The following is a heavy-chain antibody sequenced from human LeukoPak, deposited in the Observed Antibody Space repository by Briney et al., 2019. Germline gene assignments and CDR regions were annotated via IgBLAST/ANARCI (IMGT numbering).Heavy chain of an antibody. Sequence: SETLSLTCTVSGGSIRSNSYYWSWIRQLPGKGLEWIGYIYYTGSTYYNPSLMSRVTISVDTSRNQFSLQVTSVSAADTALYYCARSYSGYAIAWGQGALVTVSS. CDR1: GGSIRSNSYY. CDR3: ARSYSGYAIA. CDR2: IYYTGST. V-gene: IGHV4-31*03. J-gene: IGHJ5*02. D-gene: IGHD5-12*01.